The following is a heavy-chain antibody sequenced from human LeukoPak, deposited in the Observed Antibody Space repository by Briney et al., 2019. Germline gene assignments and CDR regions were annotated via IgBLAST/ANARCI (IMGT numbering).Heavy chain of an antibody. D-gene: IGHD3-3*01. Sequence: GASVKVSCKASGYTFTSYGISWVRQAPGQGLEWMGWISAYNGNTNYAQKLQGRVTMTTDTSTSTAYMELRSLRSDDTAVYYCARDTYDFWSGYYWTETPSGVLLVVGWFDPWGQGTLVTVSS. CDR2: ISAYNGNT. CDR1: GYTFTSYG. J-gene: IGHJ5*02. V-gene: IGHV1-18*01. CDR3: ARDTYDFWSGYYWTETPSGVLLVVGWFDP.